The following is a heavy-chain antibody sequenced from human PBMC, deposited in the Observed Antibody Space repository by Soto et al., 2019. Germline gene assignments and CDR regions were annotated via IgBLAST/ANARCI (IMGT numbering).Heavy chain of an antibody. CDR3: AKDFLPWFQLLEAIGGYYGMDV. CDR1: GFTFSNYP. V-gene: IGHV3-64*01. D-gene: IGHD2-2*01. Sequence: GGSLRLSCAASGFTFSNYPMHWVRQAPGKGLESVSAISGNGGSTYYANSVKGRFTISRDNSKNTLYLQMNSLRAEDTAVYYCAKDFLPWFQLLEAIGGYYGMDVWGQGTTVTVSS. J-gene: IGHJ6*02. CDR2: ISGNGGST.